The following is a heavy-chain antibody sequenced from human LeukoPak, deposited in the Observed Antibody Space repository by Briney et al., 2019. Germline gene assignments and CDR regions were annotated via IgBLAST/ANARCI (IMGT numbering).Heavy chain of an antibody. Sequence: PSETLSLTCTVSGGSISNKYWSWIRQPPGKGLEWIGYIYYSGSTNYSPSLKSRVTISVDTSKNQFSLKLSSVTAADTAVYYCAREGYSYGYRLWGQGTLVTVSS. CDR3: AREGYSYGYRL. V-gene: IGHV4-59*01. CDR1: GGSISNKY. CDR2: IYYSGST. J-gene: IGHJ4*02. D-gene: IGHD5-18*01.